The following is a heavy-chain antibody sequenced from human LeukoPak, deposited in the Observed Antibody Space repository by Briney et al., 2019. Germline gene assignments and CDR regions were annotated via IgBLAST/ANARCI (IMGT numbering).Heavy chain of an antibody. CDR2: INHSGST. Sequence: SETLSLTCAVYGGSFSGYYWSWIRQPPGKGLEWIGEINHSGSTNYNPSLKSRVTISVDTSKNQFSLKLSSVTAADTAVYYCAPRTVCSSPFDPWGQGTLVTVSS. CDR3: APRTVCSSPFDP. CDR1: GGSFSGYY. V-gene: IGHV4-34*01. J-gene: IGHJ5*02. D-gene: IGHD6-13*01.